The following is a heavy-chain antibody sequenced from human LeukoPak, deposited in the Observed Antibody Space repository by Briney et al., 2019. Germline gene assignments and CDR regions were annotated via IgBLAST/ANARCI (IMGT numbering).Heavy chain of an antibody. D-gene: IGHD6-13*01. Sequence: GGSLKLSCAASGFTFSDSYMTWIRQAPGKGLEWVSSISSSSSYIYYADSVKGRFTISRDNAKNSLYLQMNSLRAEDTAVYYCARDLAAAGTSDAFDIWGQGTMVTVSS. CDR3: ARDLAAAGTSDAFDI. V-gene: IGHV3-11*06. CDR2: ISSSSSYI. CDR1: GFTFSDSY. J-gene: IGHJ3*02.